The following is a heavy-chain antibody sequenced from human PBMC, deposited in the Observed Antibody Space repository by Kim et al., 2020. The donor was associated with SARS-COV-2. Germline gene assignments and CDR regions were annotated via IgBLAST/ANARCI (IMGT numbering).Heavy chain of an antibody. V-gene: IGHV1-69*13. CDR3: ARNYGDYKSNPYNWFDP. Sequence: SVKVSCKASGGTFSSYAISWVRQAPGQGLEWMGGIIPIFGTANYAQKFQGRVTITADESTSTAYMELSSLRSEDTAVYYCARNYGDYKSNPYNWFDPWGQGTLVTVSS. CDR1: GGTFSSYA. J-gene: IGHJ5*02. CDR2: IIPIFGTA. D-gene: IGHD4-17*01.